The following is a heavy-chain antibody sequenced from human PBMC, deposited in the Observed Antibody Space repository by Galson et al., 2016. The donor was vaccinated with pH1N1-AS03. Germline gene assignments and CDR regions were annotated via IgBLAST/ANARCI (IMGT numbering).Heavy chain of an antibody. V-gene: IGHV1-2*02. CDR1: GYTFTGHW. CDR2: INPNGGDT. Sequence: SVKVSCKASGYTFTGHWIHWVRQAPGQGPEWMGWINPNGGDTKYAQKFQGRVTMTRDTSITTAYLELSGLRSDDTAVYLCATYRHFYGSSGPTTPYGLDVWGQGTTVTVS. D-gene: IGHD3-22*01. J-gene: IGHJ6*02. CDR3: ATYRHFYGSSGPTTPYGLDV.